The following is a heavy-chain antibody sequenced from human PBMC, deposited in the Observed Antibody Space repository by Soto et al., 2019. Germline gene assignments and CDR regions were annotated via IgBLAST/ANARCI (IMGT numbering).Heavy chain of an antibody. D-gene: IGHD6-19*01. CDR2: ISGYNADT. CDR1: GYIFTDYG. Sequence: QLVQSGAEVKKPGASVRVSCKASGYIFTDYGISWVRQAPGQGLEWMGWISGYNADTSYAQRLQDRVKMTIDTSTRTAYMALRSLTSDGTGVYYCARDLRWSSGWAFDYLGQGTLVTVSS. J-gene: IGHJ4*02. V-gene: IGHV1-18*04. CDR3: ARDLRWSSGWAFDY.